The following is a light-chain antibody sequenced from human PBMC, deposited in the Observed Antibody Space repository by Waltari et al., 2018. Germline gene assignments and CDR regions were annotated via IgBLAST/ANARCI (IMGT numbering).Light chain of an antibody. Sequence: DIQMIQSPSSLSASVGDRVTITCRASQSTSSYLNWYQQKPGKAPQLLIYYASSLQSGVPSRFSGSGSGTDFTLTISRLQPEDFATYYCQESSRLPYIFGQGTKVDIK. V-gene: IGKV1-39*01. CDR2: YAS. J-gene: IGKJ2*01. CDR1: QSTSSY. CDR3: QESSRLPYI.